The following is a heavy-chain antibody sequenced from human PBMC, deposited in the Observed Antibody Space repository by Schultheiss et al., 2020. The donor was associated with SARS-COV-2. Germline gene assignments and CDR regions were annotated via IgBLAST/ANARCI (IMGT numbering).Heavy chain of an antibody. CDR1: GGTFSSYA. Sequence: SVKVSCKASGGTFSSYAISWVRQAPGQGLEWMGGIIPIFGTANYAQKFQGRVTITADESTSTAYMELSSLRSEDTAVYYCARDDGYCSGGSCSYYFDYWGQGTLVTVSS. CDR2: IIPIFGTA. CDR3: ARDDGYCSGGSCSYYFDY. V-gene: IGHV1-69*13. J-gene: IGHJ4*02. D-gene: IGHD2-15*01.